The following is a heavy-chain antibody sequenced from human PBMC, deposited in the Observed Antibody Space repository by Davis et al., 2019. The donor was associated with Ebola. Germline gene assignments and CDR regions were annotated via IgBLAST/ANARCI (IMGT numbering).Heavy chain of an antibody. CDR3: AKRCSSTSCYYYYGMDV. CDR1: GFTFSSYA. Sequence: GESLKISCAASGFTFSSYAMSWVRQAPGKGLEWVSAISGSGGSTYYADSVKGRFTISRDNSKNPLYLQMNSLRAEDTAVYYCAKRCSSTSCYYYYGMDVWGQGTTVTVSS. CDR2: ISGSGGST. J-gene: IGHJ6*02. D-gene: IGHD2-2*01. V-gene: IGHV3-23*01.